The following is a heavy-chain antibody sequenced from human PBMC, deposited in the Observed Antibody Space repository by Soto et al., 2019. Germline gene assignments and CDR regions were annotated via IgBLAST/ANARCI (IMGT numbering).Heavy chain of an antibody. CDR3: ARSPLPRFLEWLAISNGYYLDY. D-gene: IGHD3-3*01. Sequence: ASVKVSCKASGYTFTSYDINWVRQATGQGLEWMGWMNPNSGNTGYAQKFQGRVTMTRNTSISTAYMELSSLRSEDTAVYYCARSPLPRFLEWLAISNGYYLDYWGQGTLVTSPQ. CDR1: GYTFTSYD. CDR2: MNPNSGNT. J-gene: IGHJ4*02. V-gene: IGHV1-8*01.